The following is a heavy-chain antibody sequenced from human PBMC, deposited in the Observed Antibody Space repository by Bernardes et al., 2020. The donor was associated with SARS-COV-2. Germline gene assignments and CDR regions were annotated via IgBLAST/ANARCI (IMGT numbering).Heavy chain of an antibody. CDR2: ISGDGITT. Sequence: GGSLRLSCAASGFTFSSYAMSWVRQAPGKGLEWVSVISGDGITTFYADSVQGRFTISRDNSENTVYLQMNSLRAEDTAVYYCAKKVGNSHWFLGFDSWGQGTLVTVSS. CDR3: AKKVGNSHWFLGFDS. D-gene: IGHD3-9*01. J-gene: IGHJ4*02. V-gene: IGHV3-23*01. CDR1: GFTFSSYA.